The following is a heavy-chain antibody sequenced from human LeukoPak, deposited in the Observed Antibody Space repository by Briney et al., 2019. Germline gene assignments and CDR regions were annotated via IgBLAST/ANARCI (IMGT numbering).Heavy chain of an antibody. J-gene: IGHJ5*02. V-gene: IGHV3-64*01. D-gene: IGHD6-13*01. Sequence: PGGSLRLSCAASGFTFSSYAMHWVRQAPGKGLEYVSAISSNGGSTYYANSVKGRFTISRDNSKNTLYLQMGSLRAEDMAVYYCARDHPRDSSSPWYWFDPWGQGTLVTVSS. CDR3: ARDHPRDSSSPWYWFDP. CDR2: ISSNGGST. CDR1: GFTFSSYA.